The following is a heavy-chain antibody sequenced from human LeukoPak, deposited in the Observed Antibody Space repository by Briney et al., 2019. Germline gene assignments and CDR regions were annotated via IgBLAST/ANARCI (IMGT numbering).Heavy chain of an antibody. CDR3: ARRPYYGSGSYSVAFDI. J-gene: IGHJ3*02. D-gene: IGHD3-10*01. V-gene: IGHV4-59*01. Sequence: PSETLSLTCTVSGGSISSYYWSWIRQPPGKGLEWIGYIYYSGSTNYNPSLKSRVTISVDTSKNQFSLKLSSVPAADTAVYYCARRPYYGSGSYSVAFDIWGQGTMVTVSS. CDR2: IYYSGST. CDR1: GGSISSYY.